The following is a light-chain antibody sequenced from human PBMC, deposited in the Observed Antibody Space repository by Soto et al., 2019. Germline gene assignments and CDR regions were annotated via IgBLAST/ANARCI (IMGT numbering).Light chain of an antibody. CDR1: QSVSSN. CDR2: GAS. Sequence: EIVMTQSPATLSVSPGERATLSCRASQSVSSNLAWYQQQPCQAPRLLIYGASTRATGIPARFSGSGSGTEFAITISSLQSEDFAVYYCQQYNNWLWPFGQGNKVEIK. V-gene: IGKV3-15*01. CDR3: QQYNNWLWP. J-gene: IGKJ1*01.